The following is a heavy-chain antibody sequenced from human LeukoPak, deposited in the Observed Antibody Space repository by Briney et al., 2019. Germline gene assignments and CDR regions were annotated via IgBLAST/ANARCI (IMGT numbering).Heavy chain of an antibody. D-gene: IGHD6-19*01. Sequence: GGSLRLSCAASGFTFSSYAMHWVRQAPGKGLEWVAVISYDGRNNYYADSVKGRFTISRDNSKNTLYLQMNSLRAEDTAVFYCARTSYSSDWSPFDYWGQGTLVSVSS. CDR2: ISYDGRNN. CDR1: GFTFSSYA. J-gene: IGHJ4*02. V-gene: IGHV3-30*04. CDR3: ARTSYSSDWSPFDY.